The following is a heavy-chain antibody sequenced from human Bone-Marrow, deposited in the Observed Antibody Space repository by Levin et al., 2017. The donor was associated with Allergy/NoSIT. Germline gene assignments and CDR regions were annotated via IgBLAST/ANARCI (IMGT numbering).Heavy chain of an antibody. D-gene: IGHD5-12*01. CDR2: IYYSGIT. Sequence: GSLRLSCTVSGYSISSGYYWGWIRQPPGKGLECIGTIYYSGITDYNPSLKSRITMSIDTSKNQLSLKMSSVTAADTATYYCARVEGYSGFDSRKGYFAYWGQGTLVTVSS. V-gene: IGHV4-38-2*02. CDR3: ARVEGYSGFDSRKGYFAY. J-gene: IGHJ4*02. CDR1: GYSISSGYY.